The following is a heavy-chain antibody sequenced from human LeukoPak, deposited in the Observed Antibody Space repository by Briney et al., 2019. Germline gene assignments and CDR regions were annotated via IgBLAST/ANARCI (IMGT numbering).Heavy chain of an antibody. CDR1: GFTFTSYV. CDR2: ISYDGSNK. Sequence: GGSLRLSCAASGFTFTSYVMHWVRQAPGKGLQWVALISYDGSNKYYADSVKGRSTISRDNSKNTLYLQMDSLRAEDTAVYYCARPRGAAAGTFGFDPWGQGTLVTVSS. CDR3: ARPRGAAAGTFGFDP. J-gene: IGHJ5*02. V-gene: IGHV3-30*03. D-gene: IGHD6-13*01.